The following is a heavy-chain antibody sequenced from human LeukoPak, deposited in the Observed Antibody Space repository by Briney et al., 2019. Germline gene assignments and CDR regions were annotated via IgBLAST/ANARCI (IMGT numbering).Heavy chain of an antibody. CDR2: ISSSSSYI. Sequence: GGSLRLSCAASGFTFSSYSMNWVRQAPGKGLEWVSSISSSSSYIYYADSVKGRFTISRDNAKNSLYLQMNSLRAEDTAVYYCARDGSSGWYTPYYFDYWGQGTLVTVSS. CDR1: GFTFSSYS. J-gene: IGHJ4*02. CDR3: ARDGSSGWYTPYYFDY. V-gene: IGHV3-21*01. D-gene: IGHD6-19*01.